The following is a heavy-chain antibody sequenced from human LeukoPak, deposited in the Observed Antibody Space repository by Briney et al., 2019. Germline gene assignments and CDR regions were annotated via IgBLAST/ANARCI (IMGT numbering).Heavy chain of an antibody. Sequence: GGSLRLSCAASGFTFSSYWMSWVRQAPGKGLEWVANIKQDGSEKYYVDSVKGRFTISRDNAKNSLYLQMNSLRAEDTAVYYCAIAEITGYSSDLVWFDPWGQGTLVTVSS. D-gene: IGHD6-19*01. CDR1: GFTFSSYW. V-gene: IGHV3-7*01. J-gene: IGHJ5*02. CDR2: IKQDGSEK. CDR3: AIAEITGYSSDLVWFDP.